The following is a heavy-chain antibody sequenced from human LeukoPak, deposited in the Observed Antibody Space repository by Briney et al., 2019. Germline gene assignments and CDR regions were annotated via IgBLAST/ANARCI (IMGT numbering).Heavy chain of an antibody. CDR3: ARMKGIAARPFVY. V-gene: IGHV4-39*01. Sequence: SETLSLTCTVSGGSISSSSYYWGWIRQPPGKGLEWIGSIYYSGNTYYNPSLKRRVTISVDTSKNQFSLKLSSVTAADTAVYYCARMKGIAARPFVYWGQGTLVTVSS. J-gene: IGHJ4*02. CDR2: IYYSGNT. CDR1: GGSISSSSYY. D-gene: IGHD6-6*01.